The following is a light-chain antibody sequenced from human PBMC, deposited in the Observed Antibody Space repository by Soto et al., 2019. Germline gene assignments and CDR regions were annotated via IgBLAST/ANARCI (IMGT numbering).Light chain of an antibody. Sequence: QLVLTQSPSASASLGASVKLTCTLSSGHSSYAIAWHQQQPEKGPRYLMKLNSDGSHSKGDGIPDRLSGSSSGAERYLTISSLQSEDEADYYCQTWGTGPFVFGTGTKLTVL. CDR2: LNSDGSH. J-gene: IGLJ1*01. CDR1: SGHSSYA. V-gene: IGLV4-69*01. CDR3: QTWGTGPFV.